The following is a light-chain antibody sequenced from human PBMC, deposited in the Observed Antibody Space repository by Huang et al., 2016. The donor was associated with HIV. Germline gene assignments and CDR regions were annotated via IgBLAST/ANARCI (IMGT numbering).Light chain of an antibody. J-gene: IGKJ4*01. V-gene: IGKV3-15*01. CDR3: QQYNNWLLS. CDR2: GSS. CDR1: RSVSSN. Sequence: IVMKQSPATLSVSPGERVTVSCRANRSVSSNLAWYQQRPGQAPRLLIYGSSTRAPVIPARFSGSSSWTYFSLTISSLQSEDFALYYCQQYNNWLLSFGGGTRVDI.